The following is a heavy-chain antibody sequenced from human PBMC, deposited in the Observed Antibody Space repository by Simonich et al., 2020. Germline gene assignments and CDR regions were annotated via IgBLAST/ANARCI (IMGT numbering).Heavy chain of an antibody. Sequence: QVQLVQSGAEVKKPGASVKVSCKASGYTFTGYYMHWVRQAPGQGLEWMGWINPNSGGTNDEQKFQGRVTMTRDTSISTAYMELSRLRSDDTAVYYCARARLYSSSHAFDIWGQGTMVTVSS. CDR2: INPNSGGT. V-gene: IGHV1-2*02. CDR1: GYTFTGYY. D-gene: IGHD6-6*01. CDR3: ARARLYSSSHAFDI. J-gene: IGHJ3*02.